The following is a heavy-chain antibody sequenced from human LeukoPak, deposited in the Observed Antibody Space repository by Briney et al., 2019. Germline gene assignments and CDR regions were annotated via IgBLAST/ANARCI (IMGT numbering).Heavy chain of an antibody. CDR1: GYTFTSYG. D-gene: IGHD5/OR15-5a*01. V-gene: IGHV1-18*01. CDR3: ARVSTTRSF. Sequence: ASVKVSCKGSGYTFTSYGISWVRQAPGQGREWMGWISAYNCNTNYAQNLQGRVTMTTHTSTSTAYMELRSLRSDDTAVYYCARVSTTRSFWGQGTLVTVSS. CDR2: ISAYNCNT. J-gene: IGHJ4*02.